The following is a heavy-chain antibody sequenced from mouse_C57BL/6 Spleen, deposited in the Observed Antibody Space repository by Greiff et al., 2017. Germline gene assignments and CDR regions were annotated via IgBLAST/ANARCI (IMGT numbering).Heavy chain of an antibody. Sequence: QVQLQQSGAELVRPGASVTLSCKASGYTFTDYEMHWVKQTPVHGLEWIGAIDPETGGTAYNQKFKGKAILTADKSSSTAYMELRSLTSEDSAVYYCTRKGYYSNYDDAMDYWGQGTSVTVSS. CDR2: IDPETGGT. CDR1: GYTFTDYE. J-gene: IGHJ4*01. CDR3: TRKGYYSNYDDAMDY. V-gene: IGHV1-15*01. D-gene: IGHD2-5*01.